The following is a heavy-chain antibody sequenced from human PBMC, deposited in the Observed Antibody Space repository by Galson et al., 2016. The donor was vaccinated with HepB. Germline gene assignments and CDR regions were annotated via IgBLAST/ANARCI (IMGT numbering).Heavy chain of an antibody. CDR2: VYPGDSEI. Sequence: QSGAEVKKPGESLKISCKGSGYYLTSSWIGWVRQKTGKGLEWMGVVYPGDSEIKYSPSFQGQVTISVDKSINTAYLQWSSLKASDTATYYCARQVGDSSGLDYFDSWGQGTLVTVSS. J-gene: IGHJ4*02. CDR1: GYYLTSSW. D-gene: IGHD3-22*01. V-gene: IGHV5-51*01. CDR3: ARQVGDSSGLDYFDS.